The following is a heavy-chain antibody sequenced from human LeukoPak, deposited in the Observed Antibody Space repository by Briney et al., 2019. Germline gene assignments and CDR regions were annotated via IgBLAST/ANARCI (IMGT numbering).Heavy chain of an antibody. V-gene: IGHV7-4-1*02. CDR2: INTNTGNP. CDR3: AREDIHSGYDSWWDYGMDV. Sequence: ASVKVSCKASGYTFTSYAMNWVRQAPGQGLEWMGWINTNTGNPTYAQGFTGRFVFSLDTSVSTAYLQISSLKAEDTAVYYCAREDIHSGYDSWWDYGMDVWGQGTTVTVSS. D-gene: IGHD5-12*01. CDR1: GYTFTSYA. J-gene: IGHJ6*02.